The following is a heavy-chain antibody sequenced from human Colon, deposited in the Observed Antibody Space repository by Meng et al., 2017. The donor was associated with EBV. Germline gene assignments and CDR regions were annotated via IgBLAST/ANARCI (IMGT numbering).Heavy chain of an antibody. J-gene: IGHJ2*01. Sequence: VPQQESGPGQVRPSETLSLTCTVSGCSISSYYWTWIRQPPGKGLEWIGYIYYSGSTNYDPSLKSRVTISVDTSKNQFSLKLSSVTTTDTAVYYCARNTVTTSGSSNYWYFDLWGRGTLVTVSS. CDR2: IYYSGST. D-gene: IGHD4-17*01. V-gene: IGHV4-59*01. CDR1: GCSISSYY. CDR3: ARNTVTTSGSSNYWYFDL.